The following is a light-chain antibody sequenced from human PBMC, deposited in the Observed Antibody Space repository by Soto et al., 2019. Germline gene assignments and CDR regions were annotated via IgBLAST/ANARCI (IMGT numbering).Light chain of an antibody. Sequence: QSVLTQPPSASGTPGQRVTISCSGSSSNIGSNTVNWYQQLPGTAPQLLIYSNDQRPSGVPDRFSGSKSGTSASLAISGLQSEDESDYYCAAWDDSLFLVFGGGTKVTVL. J-gene: IGLJ2*01. V-gene: IGLV1-44*01. CDR1: SSNIGSNT. CDR3: AAWDDSLFLV. CDR2: SND.